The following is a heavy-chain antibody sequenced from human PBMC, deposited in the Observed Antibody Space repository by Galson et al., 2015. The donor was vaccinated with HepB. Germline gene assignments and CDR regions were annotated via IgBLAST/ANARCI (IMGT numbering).Heavy chain of an antibody. CDR3: ARDLDYGGVYGSTWYFDY. J-gene: IGHJ4*02. V-gene: IGHV1-2*06. CDR1: GYTFIGYH. Sequence: SVKVSCKASGYTFIGYHIHWVRQAPGQGLEWMGHVDPNNGVTNYAQKFHGRITVSRDPSINTVYLELNSLISDDTAVYYCARDLDYGGVYGSTWYFDYWGQGTLVTVSS. CDR2: VDPNNGVT. D-gene: IGHD4-23*01.